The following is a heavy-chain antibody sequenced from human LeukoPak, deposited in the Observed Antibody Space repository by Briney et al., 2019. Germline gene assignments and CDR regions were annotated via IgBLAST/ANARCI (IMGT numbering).Heavy chain of an antibody. D-gene: IGHD4-17*01. CDR1: GYTFTGCY. CDR3: ARDRSDYGDYWFDP. J-gene: IGHJ5*02. CDR2: INPNSGGT. V-gene: IGHV1-2*02. Sequence: ASVKVSCKASGYTFTGCYMHWVRQAPGQGLEWMGWINPNSGGTNYAQKFQGRVTMTRDTSISTAYMELSRLRSDDTAVYYCARDRSDYGDYWFDPWGQGTLVTVSS.